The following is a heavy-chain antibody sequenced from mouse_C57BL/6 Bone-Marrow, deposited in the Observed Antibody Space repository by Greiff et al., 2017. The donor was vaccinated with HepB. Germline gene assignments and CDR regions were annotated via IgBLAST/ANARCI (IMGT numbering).Heavy chain of an antibody. V-gene: IGHV1-69*01. CDR2: IDPSDSYT. CDR3: ARGGTVVAHGYYFDY. J-gene: IGHJ2*01. D-gene: IGHD1-1*01. Sequence: QVQLKQPGAELVMPGASVKLSCKASGYTFTSYWMHWVKQRPGQGLEWIGEIDPSDSYTNYNQKFKGKSTLTVDKSSSTAYMQLSSLTSEDSAVYYCARGGTVVAHGYYFDYWGKGTTPTVSS. CDR1: GYTFTSYW.